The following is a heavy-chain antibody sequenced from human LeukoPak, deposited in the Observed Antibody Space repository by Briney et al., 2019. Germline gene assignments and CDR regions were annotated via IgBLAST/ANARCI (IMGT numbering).Heavy chain of an antibody. J-gene: IGHJ5*02. CDR2: MNPNSGKP. CDR3: ARITTQQGLEFDP. V-gene: IGHV1-8*01. Sequence: RASVKVSCKASGYTFTSYDINWVRPATGQGLEWMGWMNPNSGKPGYAQKVQGRVTMTRNTSISTAYMEVSSLRSEDTAVYYCARITTQQGLEFDPWGQGTLVTVSS. D-gene: IGHD3-16*01. CDR1: GYTFTSYD.